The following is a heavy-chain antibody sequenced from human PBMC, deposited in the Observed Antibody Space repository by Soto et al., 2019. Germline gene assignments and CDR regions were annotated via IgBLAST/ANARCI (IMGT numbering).Heavy chain of an antibody. CDR3: ARPNGESMRYYHGMDV. J-gene: IGHJ6*02. D-gene: IGHD3-10*01. CDR2: TSVDGVDR. V-gene: IGHV3-11*01. Sequence: QVQLVESGGGLVKPGGSLTLSCVASGFTFSDYYMAWIRQTPGKGLEWVSYTSVDGVDRFYADYEKGRFTISRDNARKSLSLQMNSPRDEDTAVYYCARPNGESMRYYHGMDVWGQGTTVIVSS. CDR1: GFTFSDYY.